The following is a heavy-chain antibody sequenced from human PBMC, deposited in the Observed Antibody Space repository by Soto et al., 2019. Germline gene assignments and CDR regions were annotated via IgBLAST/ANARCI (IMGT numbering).Heavy chain of an antibody. J-gene: IGHJ6*02. D-gene: IGHD3-16*01. CDR1: GYTFTSYG. V-gene: IGHV1-18*01. Sequence: ASVKVSCKASGYTFTSYGISWVRQAPGQGLEWMGWISAYNGNTNYAQKLQGRVTMTTDTSTSTAYMELRSLRSDDTAVYYCARGLRRGGTGVYYGMDVWGQGTTVTVSS. CDR3: ARGLRRGGTGVYYGMDV. CDR2: ISAYNGNT.